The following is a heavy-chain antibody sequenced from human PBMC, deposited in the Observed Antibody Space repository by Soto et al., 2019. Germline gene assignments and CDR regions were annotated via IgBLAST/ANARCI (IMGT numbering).Heavy chain of an antibody. Sequence: PGGSLRLSCTVSGFAFNNYGINWVRQAPGKGLEWVSSISKSNYTYYTDSVKGRFAISRDNAKSSVSLQINTLRVEDTAVYYCAREDSIIIPAVSDFWGQGTRFTVS. CDR3: AREDSIIIPAVSDF. CDR1: GFAFNNYG. V-gene: IGHV3-21*01. J-gene: IGHJ4*02. D-gene: IGHD2-2*01. CDR2: ISKSNYT.